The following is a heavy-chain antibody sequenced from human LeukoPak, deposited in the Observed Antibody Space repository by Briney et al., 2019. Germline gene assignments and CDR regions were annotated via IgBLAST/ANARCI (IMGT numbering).Heavy chain of an antibody. D-gene: IGHD3-9*01. CDR1: GYTFTSYA. J-gene: IGHJ3*02. CDR3: AREYYDILTGSHDAFDI. CDR2: INAGNGNT. V-gene: IGHV1-3*01. Sequence: GASVKVSCKASGYTFTSYAMHWVRQAPGQRLEWMGWINAGNGNTKYSQKFQGRVTITRDTSASTAYMELSSLRSEDTAVYYCAREYYDILTGSHDAFDIWGQGTMVTVSS.